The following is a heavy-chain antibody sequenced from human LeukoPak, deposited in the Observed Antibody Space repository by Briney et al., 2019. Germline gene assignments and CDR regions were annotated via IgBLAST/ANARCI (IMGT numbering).Heavy chain of an antibody. V-gene: IGHV3-23*01. CDR1: GFTFTNYA. CDR3: ARETSSSWYLD. CDR2: ISASGART. J-gene: IGHJ4*02. D-gene: IGHD6-13*01. Sequence: GGSLRLSCAASGFTFTNYAMSWVRQAPGKGLEWVSAISASGARTYYADFVKGRFTISRDNSKNTLYLQMNSLRAEDTAVYYCARETSSSWYLDWGQGTLVTVSS.